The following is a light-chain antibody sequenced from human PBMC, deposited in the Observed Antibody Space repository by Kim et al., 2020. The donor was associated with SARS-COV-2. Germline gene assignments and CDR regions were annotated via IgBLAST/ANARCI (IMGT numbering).Light chain of an antibody. CDR2: RNT. CDR3: AAWDDSLNGRV. J-gene: IGLJ3*02. V-gene: IGLV1-47*01. CDR1: TSNIGNNY. Sequence: QSVLAQPLSASGTPGQTVTISCSGSTSNIGNNYVYWYQQVPGTAPKILIYRNTQRPSGVPDRFSGSKSGTSASLAISGLRSEDEADYYCAAWDDSLNGRVFGGGTQLTVL.